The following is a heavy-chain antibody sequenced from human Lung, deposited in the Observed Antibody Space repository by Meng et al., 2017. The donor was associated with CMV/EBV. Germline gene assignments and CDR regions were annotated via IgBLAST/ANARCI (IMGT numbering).Heavy chain of an antibody. V-gene: IGHV1-69*05. CDR1: GGTFSSYA. D-gene: IGHD2-2*01. CDR3: ARMDCSSTSCLRDYYYYGMDV. J-gene: IGHJ6*02. Sequence: SXXVSXKASGGTFSSYAISWVRQAPGQGLEWMGGIIPIFGTANYAQKFQGRVTITTDESTSTAYMELSSLRSEDTAVYYCARMDCSSTSCLRDYYYYGMDVWG. CDR2: IIPIFGTA.